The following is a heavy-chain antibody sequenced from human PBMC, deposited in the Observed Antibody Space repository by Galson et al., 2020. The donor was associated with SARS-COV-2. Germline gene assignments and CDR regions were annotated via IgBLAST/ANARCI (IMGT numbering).Heavy chain of an antibody. D-gene: IGHD3-3*01. CDR2: IYYSGST. J-gene: IGHJ4*02. CDR1: GGSISTSSYY. V-gene: IGHV4-39*01. Sequence: SETLSLTCTVSGGSISTSSYYWGWIRQPPGKGLEWIGSIYYSGSTYYNPSLKSRVTISVDTSKNQFSLKLSSVTAADTAVYYCARQSRITIFGVVRVGPFDYWGQGTLVTVSS. CDR3: ARQSRITIFGVVRVGPFDY.